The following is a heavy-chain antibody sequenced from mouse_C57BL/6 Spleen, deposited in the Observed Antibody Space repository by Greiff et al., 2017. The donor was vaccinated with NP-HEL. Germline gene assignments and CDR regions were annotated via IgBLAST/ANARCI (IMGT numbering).Heavy chain of an antibody. CDR2: IRLKSDNYAT. CDR3: TGHAYWYFDV. J-gene: IGHJ1*03. CDR1: GFTFSNYW. Sequence: EVKVEESGGGLVQPGGSMKLSCVASGFTFSNYWMNWVRQSPEKGLEWVAQIRLKSDNYATHYAESVKGRFTISRDDSKSSVYLQMNNLRAEDTGIYYCTGHAYWYFDVWGTGTTVTVSS. V-gene: IGHV6-3*01.